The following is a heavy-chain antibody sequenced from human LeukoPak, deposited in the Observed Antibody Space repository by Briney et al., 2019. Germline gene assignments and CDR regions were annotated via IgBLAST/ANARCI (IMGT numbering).Heavy chain of an antibody. J-gene: IGHJ4*02. V-gene: IGHV1-18*01. CDR1: GYTFTSYG. D-gene: IGHD1-26*01. Sequence: ASVKVSCKASGYTFTSYGISWVRQAPGQGLEWMGWISAYNGNTNYAQKLQGRVTMTTDTSTSTAYMELRSLRSDDTAVYYCVRDSGGSYYYPSDYWGQGTLVTVSS. CDR2: ISAYNGNT. CDR3: VRDSGGSYYYPSDY.